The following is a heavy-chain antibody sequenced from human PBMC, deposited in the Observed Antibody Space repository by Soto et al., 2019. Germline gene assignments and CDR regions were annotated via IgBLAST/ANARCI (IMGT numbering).Heavy chain of an antibody. Sequence: PSETRSLTCTVSGGSISSGDYYWSWIRQPPGKGLEWIGYIYYSGSTYYNPSLKSRVTISVDTSKNQFSLKLSSVTAADTAVYYCARVRVVPAAIFDYWGQGTLVTVSS. CDR1: GGSISSGDYY. J-gene: IGHJ4*02. CDR3: ARVRVVPAAIFDY. CDR2: IYYSGST. D-gene: IGHD2-2*02. V-gene: IGHV4-30-4*01.